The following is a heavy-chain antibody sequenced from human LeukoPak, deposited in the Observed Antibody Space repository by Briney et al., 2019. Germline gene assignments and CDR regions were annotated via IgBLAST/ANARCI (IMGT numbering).Heavy chain of an antibody. CDR1: GFTFSSYA. D-gene: IGHD3-22*01. CDR3: AKDQRRYYYDSSGYYSDEGYFDY. V-gene: IGHV3-30-3*01. CDR2: ISYDGSNK. Sequence: PGGSLRLSCAASGFTFSSYAMHWVRQAPGKGLEWVAVISYDGSNKYYADSVKGRFTISRDNSKNTLYLQMNSLRAEDTAVYYCAKDQRRYYYDSSGYYSDEGYFDYWGQGTLVTVSS. J-gene: IGHJ4*02.